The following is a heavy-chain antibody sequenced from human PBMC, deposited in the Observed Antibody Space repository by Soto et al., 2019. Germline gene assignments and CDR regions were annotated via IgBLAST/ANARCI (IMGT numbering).Heavy chain of an antibody. CDR1: GGTFSSYA. CDR2: IIPIFGTA. D-gene: IGHD1-7*01. V-gene: IGHV1-69*01. CDR3: ARLFTYPITGTTGGWFDP. J-gene: IGHJ5*02. Sequence: QVQLVQSGAEVKKPGSSVKVSCKASGGTFSSYAISWVRQAPGQGLEWMGGIIPIFGTANYAQKFQGRVTITADESTSTAYMDLSSLRSEDTAVYYCARLFTYPITGTTGGWFDPWGQGTLVTVSS.